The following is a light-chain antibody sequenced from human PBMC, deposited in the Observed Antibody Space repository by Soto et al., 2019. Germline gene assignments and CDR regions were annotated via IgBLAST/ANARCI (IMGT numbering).Light chain of an antibody. Sequence: ERVMTQSPATLSVSPGERATLSCRASQSVSSSLAWYQQKPGHAPRLLIYGASTRATGIPARFSGSGSGTEFTLTISSLQSEDFAVYYCKQYSDWPLTFGQGTRLEIK. J-gene: IGKJ5*01. CDR2: GAS. CDR1: QSVSSS. V-gene: IGKV3-15*01. CDR3: KQYSDWPLT.